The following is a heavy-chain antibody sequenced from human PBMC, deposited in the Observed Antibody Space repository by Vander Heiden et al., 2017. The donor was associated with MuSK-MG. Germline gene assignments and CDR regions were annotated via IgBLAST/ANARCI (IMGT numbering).Heavy chain of an antibody. CDR1: GGSISSTSPY. Sequence: QLQLQESGPGLVKPSETLSLICTVSGGSISSTSPYWGWIRQSPGKGLEWIVSSYYSGSTYHNPSRSSCVSISIETSKIQFSRKMRSVTAAETALYYCARTRCRYVYDNSGSGNDYWCQGTMVADAS. V-gene: IGHV4-39*01. CDR2: SYYSGST. J-gene: IGHJ4*02. CDR3: ARTRCRYVYDNSGSGNDY. D-gene: IGHD5-18*01.